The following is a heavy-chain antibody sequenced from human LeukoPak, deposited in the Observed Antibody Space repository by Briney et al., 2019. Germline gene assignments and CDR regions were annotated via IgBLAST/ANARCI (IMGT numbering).Heavy chain of an antibody. Sequence: GGSLRLSCTTSGFSFNTYSMSWVRQAPEKGLEWVSAINDDTPYYTDSVKGRFTVSRDNSRDTLYLHLNSLRAEDTAIYYCAKEYDLWHEQGNWFETWGQGVLVTVSS. J-gene: IGHJ5*02. D-gene: IGHD3-3*01. CDR3: AKEYDLWHEQGNWFET. V-gene: IGHV3-23*01. CDR2: INDDTP. CDR1: GFSFNTYS.